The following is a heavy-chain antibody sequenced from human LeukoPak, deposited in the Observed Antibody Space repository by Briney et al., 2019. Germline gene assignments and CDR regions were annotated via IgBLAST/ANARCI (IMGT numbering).Heavy chain of an antibody. CDR3: TRGREYGDYLDY. CDR2: ILPSGQT. Sequence: GSLRLSCAASGFTFSSYSMNWIRQPAGKELEWIGRILPSGQTTYNPSLKSRVTMSLDTSKNQVSLKLNSVTDADTAVYYCTRGREYGDYLDYWGQGTLVTVSS. J-gene: IGHJ4*02. CDR1: GFTFSSYS. V-gene: IGHV4-4*07. D-gene: IGHD2/OR15-2a*01.